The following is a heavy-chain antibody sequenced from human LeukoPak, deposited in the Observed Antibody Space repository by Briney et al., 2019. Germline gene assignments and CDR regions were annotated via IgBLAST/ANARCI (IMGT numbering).Heavy chain of an antibody. CDR3: AKLILVSAAGPKPPDY. D-gene: IGHD6-13*01. V-gene: IGHV3-23*01. J-gene: IGHJ4*02. Sequence: GGSLRLSCAASGFTFSSYAMSWVRQAPGKGLEWVSAISGSGGSTYYADSVKGRFTISRDNSKNTLYLQMNSLRAEDTAVYYCAKLILVSAAGPKPPDYWGQGTLVTVSS. CDR2: ISGSGGST. CDR1: GFTFSSYA.